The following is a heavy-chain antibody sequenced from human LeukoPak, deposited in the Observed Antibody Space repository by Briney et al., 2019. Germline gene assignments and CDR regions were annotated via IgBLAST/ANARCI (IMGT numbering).Heavy chain of an antibody. CDR1: GYTFTGYY. J-gene: IGHJ3*02. V-gene: IGHV1-2*04. Sequence: GASVKVSCKASGYTFTGYYMHWVRQAPGQGLEWMGWINPNSGGTNYAQKFQGWVTMTRDTSISTAYMELSRLRSDDTAVYYCARAWFGEWDAFDIWGQGTMVTVSS. D-gene: IGHD3-10*01. CDR3: ARAWFGEWDAFDI. CDR2: INPNSGGT.